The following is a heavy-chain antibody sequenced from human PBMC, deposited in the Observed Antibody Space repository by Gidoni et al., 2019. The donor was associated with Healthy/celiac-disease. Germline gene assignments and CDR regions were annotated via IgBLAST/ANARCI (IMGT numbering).Heavy chain of an antibody. CDR3: ARDTYDSSGYYYGWFDP. CDR2: IYYSGST. D-gene: IGHD3-22*01. V-gene: IGHV4-31*03. J-gene: IGHJ5*02. CDR1: GGSISSGGYY. Sequence: QVQLQESGPGLVKPSQTLSLTCTFSGGSISSGGYYWSWIRQHPGKGREWIGYIYYSGSTYYNPSLKSRVTISVDTSKNQFSLKLSSVTAADTAVYYCARDTYDSSGYYYGWFDPWGQGTLVTVSS.